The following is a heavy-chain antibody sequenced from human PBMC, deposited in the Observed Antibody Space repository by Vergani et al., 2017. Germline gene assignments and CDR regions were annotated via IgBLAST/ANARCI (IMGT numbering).Heavy chain of an antibody. CDR3: ARSVIAGTSRALET. CDR1: GGSISSDNW. J-gene: IGHJ5*02. Sequence: QVQLQESGPGLVKPPGTLSLTCAVSGGSISSDNWWTWVRQSPGKGLEWIGEISRSGYTNYNPSLQSRVTISLDTSKNKFFLSLPSVTAADTAVYYCARSVIAGTSRALETWGQGTLVSVSS. CDR2: ISRSGYT. D-gene: IGHD2/OR15-2a*01. V-gene: IGHV4-4*03.